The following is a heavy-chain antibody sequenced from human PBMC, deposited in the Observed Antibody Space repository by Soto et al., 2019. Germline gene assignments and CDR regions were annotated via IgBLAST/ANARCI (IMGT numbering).Heavy chain of an antibody. CDR1: GGTFSSAS. Sequence: SVKVSCKASGGTFSSASISWVRQAPGQGLEWMGGIIPIFGTANYAQKFQGRVTITADDSTSTAYMQLSSLRSADTAVYYCARGWYSSSWYFDCWGQGTLVTVSS. CDR2: IIPIFGTA. D-gene: IGHD6-13*01. CDR3: ARGWYSSSWYFDC. V-gene: IGHV1-69*13. J-gene: IGHJ4*02.